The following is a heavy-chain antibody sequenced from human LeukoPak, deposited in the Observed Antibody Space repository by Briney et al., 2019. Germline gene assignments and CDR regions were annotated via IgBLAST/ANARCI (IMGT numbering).Heavy chain of an antibody. CDR2: MYSGGST. CDR3: AREQVVVGRGYYGMDV. J-gene: IGHJ6*02. D-gene: IGHD2-2*01. CDR1: GFTVSSNY. V-gene: IGHV3-66*01. Sequence: GGSLRLSCAASGFTVSSNYMNWVRQAPGKGLEWVSVMYSGGSTFYGDSVKGRFTISRDNSMNTLYLQMNSLRVDDTAVYYCAREQVVVGRGYYGMDVWGQGTTVTVSS.